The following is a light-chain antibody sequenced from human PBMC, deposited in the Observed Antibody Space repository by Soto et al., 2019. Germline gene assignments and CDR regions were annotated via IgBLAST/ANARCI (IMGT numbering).Light chain of an antibody. Sequence: QSALTQPPSASGSPGQSVTISCTRTSSDVGGYNYVSWYQQHPGKAPKLMIYEVSKRPSGVPDRFSGSKSGNTASLTVSGLQAEDEADYYCNSYAGSTLAVFGGGTKLTVL. CDR2: EVS. CDR3: NSYAGSTLAV. CDR1: SSDVGGYNY. J-gene: IGLJ2*01. V-gene: IGLV2-8*01.